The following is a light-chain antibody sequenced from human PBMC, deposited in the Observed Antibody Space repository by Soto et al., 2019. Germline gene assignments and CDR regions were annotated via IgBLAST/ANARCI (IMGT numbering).Light chain of an antibody. CDR3: QQCGSSPLYT. Sequence: EIVLTQSPGTLSLSPGERATLSCRASQSVSSSYLAWYQQKPGQAPRLLIYGASSRATGIPDRFSGSGSGTDFTLTIISLEPEDRAVYYCQQCGSSPLYTFGQGTKLEIK. CDR2: GAS. CDR1: QSVSSSY. V-gene: IGKV3-20*01. J-gene: IGKJ2*01.